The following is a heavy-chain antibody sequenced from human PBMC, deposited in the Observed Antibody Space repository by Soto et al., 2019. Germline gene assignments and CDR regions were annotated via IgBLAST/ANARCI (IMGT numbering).Heavy chain of an antibody. V-gene: IGHV1-2*02. Sequence: ASVKVSCKPSGYTFTGVYIHWVRQAPGQGLEWIGLINPNSGDTNYAQKFQGRVTVTRDTSISAVYVEVTNLRFDDTAVYYCAVTGRPFEYWGQGTLVTVSS. CDR2: INPNSGDT. J-gene: IGHJ4*02. CDR3: AVTGRPFEY. D-gene: IGHD2-21*02. CDR1: GYTFTGVY.